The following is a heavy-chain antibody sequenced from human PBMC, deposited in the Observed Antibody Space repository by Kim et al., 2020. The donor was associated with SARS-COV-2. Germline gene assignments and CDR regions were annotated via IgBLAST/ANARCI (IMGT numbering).Heavy chain of an antibody. CDR3: ARRYSSSWYGY. J-gene: IGHJ4*02. D-gene: IGHD6-13*01. Sequence: HYTPSPKSRDTISVDTSKNQCSLKLSSVTAADTAVYYCARRYSSSWYGYWGQGTLVTVSS. V-gene: IGHV4-39*01.